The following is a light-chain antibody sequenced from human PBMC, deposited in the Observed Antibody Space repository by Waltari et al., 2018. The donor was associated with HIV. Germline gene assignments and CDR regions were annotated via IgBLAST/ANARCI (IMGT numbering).Light chain of an antibody. CDR3: CSYADTYFVL. V-gene: IGLV2-11*01. CDR2: DVN. CDR1: SSDVGGYNY. Sequence: QSALTQPRSVSGSPGQSVTISCTGTSSDVGGYNYVSWYQHHPNKGPKLLIYDVNKRPSGVPDRFSGSKSGKTASLTISGLQAEDEADYYCCSYADTYFVLFGGRTKLTVL. J-gene: IGLJ2*01.